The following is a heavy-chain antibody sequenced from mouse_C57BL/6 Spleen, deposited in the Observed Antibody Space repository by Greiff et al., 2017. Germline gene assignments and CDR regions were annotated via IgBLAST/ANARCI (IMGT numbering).Heavy chain of an antibody. CDR1: GYTFTSYW. Sequence: QVQLKQPGAELVKPGASVKLSCKASGYTFTSYWMHWVKQRPGQGLEWIGMIHPNSGSTNYNEKFKSKATLTVDKSSSTAYMQLSSLTSEDSAVYYCARGWLPHYAMDYWGQGTSVTVSA. D-gene: IGHD2-3*01. CDR3: ARGWLPHYAMDY. V-gene: IGHV1-64*01. CDR2: IHPNSGST. J-gene: IGHJ4*01.